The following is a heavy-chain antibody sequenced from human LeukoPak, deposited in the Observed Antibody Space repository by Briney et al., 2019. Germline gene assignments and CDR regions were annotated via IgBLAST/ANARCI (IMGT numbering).Heavy chain of an antibody. CDR2: IYYSGST. CDR1: GGSISSSNYY. Sequence: SETLSLTCTVSGGSISSSNYYWAWIRQPPGKELEWIGSIYYSGSTFHNPSLKSRVTISLDTSKNQFSLRLSSVTAADTTVYYCARLLRGSQTQNFDCWGQGTLVTVSS. D-gene: IGHD1-26*01. V-gene: IGHV4-39*01. CDR3: ARLLRGSQTQNFDC. J-gene: IGHJ4*02.